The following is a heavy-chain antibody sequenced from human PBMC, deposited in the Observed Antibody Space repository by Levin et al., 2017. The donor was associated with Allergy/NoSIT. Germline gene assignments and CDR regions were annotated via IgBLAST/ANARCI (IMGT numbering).Heavy chain of an antibody. V-gene: IGHV3-48*03. J-gene: IGHJ4*02. CDR1: GFTFSSYE. Sequence: LSLTCAASGFTFSSYEMNWVRQAPGKGLEWVSYISSSGSTIYYADSVKGRFTISRDNAKNSLYLHMNSVRAEDTAVYYCARQLGNFWSGYNYFDYWGQGTLVTVSS. D-gene: IGHD3-3*01. CDR3: ARQLGNFWSGYNYFDY. CDR2: ISSSGSTI.